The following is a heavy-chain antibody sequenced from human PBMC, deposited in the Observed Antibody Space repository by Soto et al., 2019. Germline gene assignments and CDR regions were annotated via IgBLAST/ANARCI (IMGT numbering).Heavy chain of an antibody. D-gene: IGHD2-8*01. CDR1: GFTFSSYG. Sequence: HPGGSLRLSCAASGFTFSSYGMHWVRQAPGKGLEWVAVISYDGSNKYYADSVKGRFTISRDNSKNTLYLQMNSLRAEDTAVYYCAKDGIGYCTNGVCFTYYFDYWGQGTLVTSPQ. CDR2: ISYDGSNK. CDR3: AKDGIGYCTNGVCFTYYFDY. J-gene: IGHJ4*02. V-gene: IGHV3-30*18.